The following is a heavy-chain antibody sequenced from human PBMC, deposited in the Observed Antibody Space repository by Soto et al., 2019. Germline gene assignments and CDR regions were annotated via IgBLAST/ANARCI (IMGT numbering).Heavy chain of an antibody. CDR2: ISGSGGST. CDR3: ARYTSTWGIH. D-gene: IGHD6-13*01. Sequence: EVQLLESGGGLVQPGGSLRLSCAASGFTFSSYAMSWVRQAPGKGLEWVSAISGSGGSTYYADSVKGRFTISRDNSKNTLYLQMNSLGADDTAVYSCARYTSTWGIHWGQGTLVTVSS. J-gene: IGHJ4*02. CDR1: GFTFSSYA. V-gene: IGHV3-23*01.